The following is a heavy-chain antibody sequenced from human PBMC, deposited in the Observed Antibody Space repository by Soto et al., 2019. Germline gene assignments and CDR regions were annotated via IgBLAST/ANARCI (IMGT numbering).Heavy chain of an antibody. Sequence: SETLSLTCTVSGGSITGGSISSTTYYWGWMRQPPGMGLEWFASFFIGGSTYYNPSLKSRVTTSVDTSKNQFSLKLSSVTAADTAVYYCARLGYCANGVCYDIWGQGTMVTVSS. CDR1: GGSITGGSISSTTYY. V-gene: IGHV4-39*07. CDR2: FFIGGST. D-gene: IGHD2-8*01. J-gene: IGHJ3*02. CDR3: ARLGYCANGVCYDI.